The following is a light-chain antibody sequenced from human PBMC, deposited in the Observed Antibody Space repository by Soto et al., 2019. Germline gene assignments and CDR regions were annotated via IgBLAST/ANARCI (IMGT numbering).Light chain of an antibody. CDR1: QLVRGSQ. J-gene: IGKJ1*01. CDR2: GGS. CDR3: QQRSNSPWT. Sequence: EIVMTQSPATLSVSHGEKVTLAFGPSQLVRGSQVAWYQQKPGEAPRLLIYGGSYRATGIPERLSGSGYGTDLTITISSLENEDFAVYLCQQRSNSPWTFGQGTKVDIK. V-gene: IGKV3D-20*02.